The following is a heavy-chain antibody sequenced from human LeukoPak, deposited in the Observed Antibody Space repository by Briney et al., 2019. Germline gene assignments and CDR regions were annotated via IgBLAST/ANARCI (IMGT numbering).Heavy chain of an antibody. CDR3: GKHGEDSSGYYADFFDH. Sequence: SETLSLTCTVSGGSINTKTPYWACIRPTPGKGLVWIGSVFYNGNTYYNPSLKSRVAISVDTSKNQFSLRLTAVTAADTAVYYCGKHGEDSSGYYADFFDHCGQGTLITVSS. J-gene: IGHJ4*02. CDR2: VFYNGNT. V-gene: IGHV4-39*01. CDR1: GGSINTKTPY. D-gene: IGHD3-22*01.